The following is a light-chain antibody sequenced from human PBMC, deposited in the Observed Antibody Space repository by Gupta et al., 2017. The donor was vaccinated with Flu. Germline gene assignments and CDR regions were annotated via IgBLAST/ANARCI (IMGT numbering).Light chain of an antibody. CDR1: SSDVGSYNR. Sequence: HSALTQPASVSGSHGQSITISCTGTSSDVGSYNRVSWYQQPPGTAPKLLISEVSRRPSGVPDRFSGSKSVNTASLTXSXRQEEDXADYYCCSFTTSSNWVFGGGTKLTVL. CDR3: CSFTTSSNWV. J-gene: IGLJ3*02. V-gene: IGLV2-18*02. CDR2: EVS.